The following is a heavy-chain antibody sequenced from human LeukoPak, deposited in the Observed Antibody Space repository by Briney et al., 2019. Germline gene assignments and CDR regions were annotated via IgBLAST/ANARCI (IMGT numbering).Heavy chain of an antibody. V-gene: IGHV4-34*01. D-gene: IGHD6-6*01. CDR2: INHSGST. J-gene: IGHJ5*02. CDR1: GASISSYY. CDR3: ARGLGDSSSSEYNWFDP. Sequence: KASETLSLICTVSGASISSYYWSWSRQPPGKGLEWSGEINHSGSTNYNPSLKRRVTISVDTSKNQFSLKLSSVTAADTAVYYCARGLGDSSSSEYNWFDPWGQGTLVTVSS.